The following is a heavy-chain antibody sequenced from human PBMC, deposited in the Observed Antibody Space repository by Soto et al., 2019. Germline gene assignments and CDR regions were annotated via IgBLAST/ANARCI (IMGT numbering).Heavy chain of an antibody. V-gene: IGHV4-34*01. CDR2: INHSGST. Sequence: SETLSLTCAVYGGSFSGYYWSWIRQPPGKGLEWIGEINHSGSTNYNPSLKSRVTISVDTSKNQFSLKLSSVTAADTAVYYCARRGITDFDYWGQGTLVTVSS. D-gene: IGHD3-10*01. CDR3: ARRGITDFDY. CDR1: GGSFSGYY. J-gene: IGHJ4*02.